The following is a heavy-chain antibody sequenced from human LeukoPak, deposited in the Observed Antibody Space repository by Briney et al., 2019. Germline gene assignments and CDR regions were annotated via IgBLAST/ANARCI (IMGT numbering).Heavy chain of an antibody. CDR1: GYTFTSYG. V-gene: IGHV1-18*01. Sequence: ASVKVCCKASGYTFTSYGISWVRQAPGQGLEWMGWISAYNGNTNYAQKLQGRVTMTTDTSTSTAYMELRSLRSDDTAVYYCAREGSSGWYYTRTHFDYWGQGTLVTVSS. CDR2: ISAYNGNT. CDR3: AREGSSGWYYTRTHFDY. J-gene: IGHJ4*02. D-gene: IGHD6-19*01.